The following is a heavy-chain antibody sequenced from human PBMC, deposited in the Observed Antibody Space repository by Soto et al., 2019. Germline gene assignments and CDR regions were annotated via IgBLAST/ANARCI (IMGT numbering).Heavy chain of an antibody. D-gene: IGHD1-26*01. CDR2: ISGSGGST. CDR1: GFTFSSYA. V-gene: IGHV3-23*01. J-gene: IGHJ4*02. CDR3: AKSPANIVGATAFDY. Sequence: GGSLRLSCAASGFTFSSYAMSWVRQAPGKGLEWVSAISGSGGSTYYADSVKGRFTISRDNSKNTLYLQMNSLRAEDTAVYYCAKSPANIVGATAFDYWGQGTLVTVSS.